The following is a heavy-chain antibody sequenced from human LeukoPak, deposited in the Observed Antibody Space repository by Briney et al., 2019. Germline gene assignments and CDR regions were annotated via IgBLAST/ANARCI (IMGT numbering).Heavy chain of an antibody. V-gene: IGHV6-1*01. CDR1: GDSASSNSVA. CDR3: ARGRVSAFDI. J-gene: IGHJ3*02. D-gene: IGHD2-8*01. CDR2: TYYRSKWYI. Sequence: SQTLSLTCALSGDSASSNSVAWNWIRQSPSRGPEWLGRTYYRSKWYIDYADSVKSRITISPDTSKNQFSLQLNSMTPEDTAIYYCARGRVSAFDIWGQGTMVTVSS.